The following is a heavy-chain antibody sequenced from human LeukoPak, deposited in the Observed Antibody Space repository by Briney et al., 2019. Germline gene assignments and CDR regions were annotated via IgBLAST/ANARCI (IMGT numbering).Heavy chain of an antibody. CDR3: ARPRWFGEQRRNWFDP. Sequence: SGGSLRLSCAASGFIFEDYAMYWVRHAPGKGLEWVSGISWNSGSIGYVDSVKGRFTISRDNAKNSLYLQMNSLRAEDTAVYYCARPRWFGEQRRNWFDPWGQGTLVTVSS. CDR2: ISWNSGSI. J-gene: IGHJ5*02. CDR1: GFIFEDYA. V-gene: IGHV3-9*01. D-gene: IGHD3-10*01.